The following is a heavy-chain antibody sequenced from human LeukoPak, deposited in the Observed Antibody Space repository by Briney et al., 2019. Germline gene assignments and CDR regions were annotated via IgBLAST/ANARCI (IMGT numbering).Heavy chain of an antibody. CDR3: ARDDWKATNAFDI. CDR2: IYYSGST. J-gene: IGHJ3*02. CDR1: GGSISSYY. D-gene: IGHD5-24*01. Sequence: PSETLSLTCTVSGGSISSYYWSWIRQPPGKGLEWIGYIYYSGSTYYNPSLKSRVTISVDTSKNQFSLKLSSVTAADTAVYYCARDDWKATNAFDIWGQGTMVTVSS. V-gene: IGHV4-59*12.